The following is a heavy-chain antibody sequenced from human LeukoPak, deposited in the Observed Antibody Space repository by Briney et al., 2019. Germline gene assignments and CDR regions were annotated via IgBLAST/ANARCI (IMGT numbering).Heavy chain of an antibody. CDR2: ISYDGGNK. D-gene: IGHD6-13*01. CDR1: GFTFSSYA. CDR3: ARVLGYSSSWDAFDI. V-gene: IGHV3-30-3*01. J-gene: IGHJ3*02. Sequence: GRSLRLSCAASGFTFSSYAMHWVRQAPGKGLEWVAVISYDGGNKYYADSVKGRFTISRDNSKNTLYLQMNSLRAEDTAVYYCARVLGYSSSWDAFDIWGQGTMVTVSS.